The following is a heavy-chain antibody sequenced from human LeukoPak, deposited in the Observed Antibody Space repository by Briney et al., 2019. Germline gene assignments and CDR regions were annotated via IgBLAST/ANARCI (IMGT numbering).Heavy chain of an antibody. CDR3: AKDSRYSSSWYSYYFDY. CDR2: ISGSGGST. J-gene: IGHJ4*02. Sequence: GGSLRLSCAASGFTFSSYAMSWVRQAPGKGLEWVSAISGSGGSTYYTDSVKGRFTISRDNSKNTLYLQMNSLRAEDTAVYYCAKDSRYSSSWYSYYFDYWGQGTLVTVSS. CDR1: GFTFSSYA. V-gene: IGHV3-23*01. D-gene: IGHD6-13*01.